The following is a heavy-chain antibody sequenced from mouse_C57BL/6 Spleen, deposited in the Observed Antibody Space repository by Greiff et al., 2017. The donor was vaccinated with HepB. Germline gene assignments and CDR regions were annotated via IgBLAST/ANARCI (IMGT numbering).Heavy chain of an antibody. J-gene: IGHJ1*03. Sequence: QVQLQQSGAELARPGASVKMSCKASGYTFPSYTMHWVKQRPGQGLEWIGYINPSSGYTKYNQKFKEKATLTADKSSSTADMQLSSLTSEDSAVYYCARRAYPTDWYFDVWGTGTTVTVSS. D-gene: IGHD1-1*01. V-gene: IGHV1-4*01. CDR3: ARRAYPTDWYFDV. CDR1: GYTFPSYT. CDR2: INPSSGYT.